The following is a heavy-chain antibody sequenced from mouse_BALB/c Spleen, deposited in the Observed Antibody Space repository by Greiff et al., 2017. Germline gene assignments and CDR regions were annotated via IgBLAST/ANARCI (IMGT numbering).Heavy chain of an antibody. J-gene: IGHJ2*01. D-gene: IGHD2-2*01. CDR2: INPSTGYT. V-gene: IGHV1-7*01. CDR1: GYTFTSYW. Sequence: VQLQESGAELAKPGASVKMSCKASGYTFTSYWMHWVKQRPGQGLEWIGYINPSTGYTEYNQKFKDKATLTADKSSSTAYMQLSSLTSEDSAVYYCARSLYYGYGYFDYWGQGTTLTVSS. CDR3: ARSLYYGYGYFDY.